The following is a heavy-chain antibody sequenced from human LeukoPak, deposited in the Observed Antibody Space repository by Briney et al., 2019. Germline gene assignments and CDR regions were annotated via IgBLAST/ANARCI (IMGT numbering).Heavy chain of an antibody. CDR1: GFTFRSYT. D-gene: IGHD5-12*01. CDR2: ISSSSSYI. Sequence: GGSLRLSCAASGFTFRSYTMNWVRQAPGKGLEWVSSISSSSSYIYYADSVKGRFTISRDNAKNSLYLQMNSLRAEDTAVYYCARGWEWLRLWGIFDYLGQGTLVTVSS. CDR3: ARGWEWLRLWGIFDY. J-gene: IGHJ4*02. V-gene: IGHV3-21*01.